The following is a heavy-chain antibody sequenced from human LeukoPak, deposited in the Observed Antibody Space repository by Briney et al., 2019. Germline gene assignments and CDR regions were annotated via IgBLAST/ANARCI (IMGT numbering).Heavy chain of an antibody. CDR1: GGSINGYY. CDR2: IHYSGSI. V-gene: IGHV4-59*01. J-gene: IGHJ4*02. D-gene: IGHD1-7*01. Sequence: PSETLSLTCTVSGGSINGYYWSWIRQPPGKGLEWIGYIHYSGSIKYNSSLKSRVTISVDTSKNQFSLKLNSVTAADTAVYYCAGERTNYGGIDYWGQGTLVTVSS. CDR3: AGERTNYGGIDY.